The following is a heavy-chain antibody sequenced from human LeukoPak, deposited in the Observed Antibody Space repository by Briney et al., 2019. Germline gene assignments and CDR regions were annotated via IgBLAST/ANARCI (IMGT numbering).Heavy chain of an antibody. J-gene: IGHJ4*02. V-gene: IGHV4-34*01. CDR2: INHSGST. CDR1: GGSFSGYY. Sequence: SQTLSLTCAVYGGSFSGYYWSWIRQPPGKGLEWIGEINHSGSTNYNPSLKGRVTISVDTSKNQFSLKLSSVTAADTAVYYCARRGYHDFWSGYYRGYYFDYWGQGTLVTVSS. D-gene: IGHD3-3*01. CDR3: ARRGYHDFWSGYYRGYYFDY.